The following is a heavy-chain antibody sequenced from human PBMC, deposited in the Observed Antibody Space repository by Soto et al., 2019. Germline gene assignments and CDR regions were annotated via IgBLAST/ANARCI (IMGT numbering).Heavy chain of an antibody. CDR1: GGTFSSYA. CDR3: ARDARGIVVVPAAIRIGDALDI. D-gene: IGHD2-2*02. J-gene: IGHJ3*02. V-gene: IGHV1-69*01. CDR2: IIPIFGTA. Sequence: QVQLVQSGAEVKKPGSSVKVFCKASGGTFSSYAINWVRQAPGQGLEWMGGIIPIFGTANYAQKFQGRVTITADESTSTAYMELSSLRSEDTAVYYCARDARGIVVVPAAIRIGDALDIWGQGTMVTVSS.